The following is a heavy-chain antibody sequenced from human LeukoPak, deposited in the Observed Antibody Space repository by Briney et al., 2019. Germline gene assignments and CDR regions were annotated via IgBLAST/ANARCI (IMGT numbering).Heavy chain of an antibody. J-gene: IGHJ4*02. CDR2: IYYSGST. Sequence: SETLSLTCTVSGGSISSYYWSWIRRPPGKGLEWIGYIYYSGSTNYNPSLKSRVTISVDTSKNQFSLKLSSVTAADTAVYYCAASVLGSYRYFDYWGQGTLVTVSS. CDR1: GGSISSYY. CDR3: AASVLGSYRYFDY. D-gene: IGHD3-16*02. V-gene: IGHV4-59*01.